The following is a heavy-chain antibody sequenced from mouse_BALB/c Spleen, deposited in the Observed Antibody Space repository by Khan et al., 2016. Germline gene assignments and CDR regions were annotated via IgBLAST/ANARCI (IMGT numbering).Heavy chain of an antibody. CDR2: INTHSGVP. Sequence: QIQLVQSGPELKKPGETVRISCKASGYTFTTAGMQWVQKMPGKGLRWIGWINTHSGVPKYAEDFKGRFAFSLETSATTAYLQIGNLKNEDTATYFCGRSGNFFHWYFDVWGAGTTVTVSS. V-gene: IGHV9-4*02. D-gene: IGHD2-1*01. CDR1: GYTFTTAG. CDR3: GRSGNFFHWYFDV. J-gene: IGHJ1*01.